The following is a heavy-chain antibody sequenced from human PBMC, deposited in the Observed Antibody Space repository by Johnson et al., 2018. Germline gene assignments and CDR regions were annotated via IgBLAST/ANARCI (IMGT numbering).Heavy chain of an antibody. D-gene: IGHD1-26*01. CDR3: ARQGNSGSYYGFDY. CDR2: IYPGASDT. Sequence: VQLVQPGAEVKKPGESLKISCKGSGYSFTNYWIGWVRQMPGKGLEWMANIYPGASDTRYSPSFRGQVTISADKSITTAYLQWSSLKAPDPAMYYCARQGNSGSYYGFDYWGQGTLVTVSS. CDR1: GYSFTNYW. V-gene: IGHV5-51*01. J-gene: IGHJ4*02.